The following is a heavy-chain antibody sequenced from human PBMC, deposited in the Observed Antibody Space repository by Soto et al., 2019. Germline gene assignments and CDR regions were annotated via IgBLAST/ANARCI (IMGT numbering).Heavy chain of an antibody. V-gene: IGHV1-69*01. CDR2: IIPIFGTT. D-gene: IGHD2-15*01. CDR3: VARRYCSGGSCPDYFDY. Sequence: QVQVVQSGAEVKKPGSSVKVSCKASGTTFSNYAISWVRQAPGQGLEWMGGIIPIFGTTNYPQKFQGRLTITADESTSTVYMEVSSLTSEDTAVYYCVARRYCSGGSCPDYFDYWGQGTLVTVSS. CDR1: GTTFSNYA. J-gene: IGHJ4*02.